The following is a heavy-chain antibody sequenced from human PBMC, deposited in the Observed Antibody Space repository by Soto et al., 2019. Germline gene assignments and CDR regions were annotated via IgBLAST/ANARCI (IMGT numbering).Heavy chain of an antibody. CDR3: AKDSRYSGYVRSFDI. D-gene: IGHD5-12*01. Sequence: GGSLRLSCAASGFTFSSYGMHWVRQAPGKGLEWVAVIWYDRSNKYYADSVKGRFTISRDNSKNTLYLQMNSLRAEDTAVYYCAKDSRYSGYVRSFDIWGQGTMVTVSS. CDR1: GFTFSSYG. J-gene: IGHJ3*02. V-gene: IGHV3-33*06. CDR2: IWYDRSNK.